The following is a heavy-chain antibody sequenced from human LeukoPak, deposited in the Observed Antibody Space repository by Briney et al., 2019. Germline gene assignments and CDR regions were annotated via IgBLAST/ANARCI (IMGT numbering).Heavy chain of an antibody. CDR1: GFTFSSYS. CDR3: ARDLDFYATDQ. CDR2: ISSSNSTI. J-gene: IGHJ5*02. D-gene: IGHD2/OR15-2a*01. V-gene: IGHV3-48*01. Sequence: GGSLRLSCAASGFTFSSYSMNWVRQAPGKGLEWVSYISSSNSTIYYADSVKGRFTISRDNAKNSLYLQMNSLRADDTAVYYCARDLDFYATDQWGQGTLVSVSS.